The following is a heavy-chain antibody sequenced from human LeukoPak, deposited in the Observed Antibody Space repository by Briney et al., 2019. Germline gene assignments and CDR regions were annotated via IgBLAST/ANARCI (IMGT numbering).Heavy chain of an antibody. CDR1: GYTFTGYY. D-gene: IGHD1-26*01. J-gene: IGHJ3*02. CDR2: ISAYNGNT. V-gene: IGHV1-18*04. CDR3: ARDLREWELLDAFDI. Sequence: ASVKVSCKASGYTFTGYYMHWVRQAPGQGLEWMGWISAYNGNTNYAQKLQGRVTMTTDTSTSTAYMELRSLRSDDTAVYYCARDLREWELLDAFDIWGQGTMVTVSS.